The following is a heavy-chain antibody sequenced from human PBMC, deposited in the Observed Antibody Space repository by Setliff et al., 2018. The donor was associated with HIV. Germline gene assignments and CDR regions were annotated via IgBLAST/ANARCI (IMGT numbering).Heavy chain of an antibody. CDR2: VNRDGGA. CDR3: ARGGAVSADFDS. J-gene: IGHJ5*01. Sequence: SETLSLTCAVYGGSLTGYFWTWIRQSPGKGLEWVGQVNRDGGAHYNPSLRSRVTISVDTSKNQFSLKLTSMTAADTAVYFCARGGAVSADFDSWGQGTLVTVS. D-gene: IGHD3-16*01. CDR1: GGSLTGYF. V-gene: IGHV4-34*01.